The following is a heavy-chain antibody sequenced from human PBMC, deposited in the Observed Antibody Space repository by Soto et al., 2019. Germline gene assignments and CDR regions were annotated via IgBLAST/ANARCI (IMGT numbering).Heavy chain of an antibody. J-gene: IGHJ1*01. CDR3: GRPIGKWAFQD. D-gene: IGHD1-26*01. V-gene: IGHV4-59*08. CDR1: GDSITGYY. CDR2: IYYGGTI. Sequence: QVQLQESGPGLLKPSETLSLSCAVSGDSITGYYWSWIRQFPGKRLEWIANIYYGGTIRYNPSLQSRITISGDTSSNQLSLRLHSVTAADTAGYYCGRPIGKWAFQDWGQGTPVTVS.